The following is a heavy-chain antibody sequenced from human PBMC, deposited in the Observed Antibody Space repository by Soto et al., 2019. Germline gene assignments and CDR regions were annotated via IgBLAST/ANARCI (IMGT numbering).Heavy chain of an antibody. CDR3: ARDASGRPVLGSGNYAPFDYYYGMDI. Sequence: ASVKVCCKASGDTFTSYGISWVRQAPGHGLEWIAWISAYNGNTNYAQNVQGRVTMTTETSTSTAYMELRSLRSDDTSVYYCARDASGRPVLGSGNYAPFDYYYGMDIWRQGTTDTVPS. CDR2: ISAYNGNT. J-gene: IGHJ6*02. D-gene: IGHD3-10*01. CDR1: GDTFTSYG. V-gene: IGHV1-18*04.